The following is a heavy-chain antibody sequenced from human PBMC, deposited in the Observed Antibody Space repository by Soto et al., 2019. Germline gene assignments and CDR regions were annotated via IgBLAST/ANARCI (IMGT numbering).Heavy chain of an antibody. D-gene: IGHD2-21*02. J-gene: IGHJ4*02. CDR2: IFSNDEK. CDR3: ARFPKGCGGDCYSGADY. Sequence: QVTLKESGPVLVKPTETLTLTCTVSGFSLSNARMGVSWIRQPPGKALERFAHIFSNDEKSSSPSLKSRLTISKDTSKRQVVLTMTNMDPVDTATYYCARFPKGCGGDCYSGADYWGQGTLVTVSS. CDR1: GFSLSNARMG. V-gene: IGHV2-26*01.